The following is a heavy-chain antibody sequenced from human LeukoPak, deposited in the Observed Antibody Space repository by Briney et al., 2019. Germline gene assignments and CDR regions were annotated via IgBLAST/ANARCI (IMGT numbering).Heavy chain of an antibody. V-gene: IGHV1-18*04. J-gene: IGHJ4*02. CDR1: GYTFTSYY. Sequence: ASVKVSCKASGYTFTSYYMHWVRQAPGQGLEWMGWISAYNGNTNYAQKLQGRVTMTTDTSTSTAYMELRSLRSDDTAVYYCARVSYDSSGYPQDYWGQGTLVTVSS. D-gene: IGHD3-22*01. CDR2: ISAYNGNT. CDR3: ARVSYDSSGYPQDY.